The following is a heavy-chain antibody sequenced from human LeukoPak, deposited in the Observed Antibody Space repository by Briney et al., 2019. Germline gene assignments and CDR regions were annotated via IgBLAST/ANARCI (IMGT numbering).Heavy chain of an antibody. J-gene: IGHJ4*02. CDR3: ATSNHIAAAGT. CDR2: ISSSTI. Sequence: PGGSLRLSCAASGFTFSSYAMNWVRQAPGKGLEWVSYISSSTIYYADSVKGRFTISRDNAKNSLYLQMNSLRAEDTAVYYCATSNHIAAAGTWGQGTLVTVSS. CDR1: GFTFSSYA. V-gene: IGHV3-48*01. D-gene: IGHD6-13*01.